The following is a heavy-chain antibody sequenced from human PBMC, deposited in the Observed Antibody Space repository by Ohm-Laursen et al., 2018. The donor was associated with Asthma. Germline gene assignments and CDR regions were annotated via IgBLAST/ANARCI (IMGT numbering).Heavy chain of an antibody. D-gene: IGHD1-1*01. CDR2: IVVGSGNT. V-gene: IGHV1-58*01. CDR1: GFTFTSSA. CDR3: AAAARDNWNEDY. Sequence: ASVKVSCKASGFTFTSSAVQWVRQARGQRLEWIGWIVVGSGNTNYAQKFQERVTITRDMSTSTAYMELSSLRSEDTAVYYCAAAARDNWNEDYWGQGTLVTVSS. J-gene: IGHJ4*02.